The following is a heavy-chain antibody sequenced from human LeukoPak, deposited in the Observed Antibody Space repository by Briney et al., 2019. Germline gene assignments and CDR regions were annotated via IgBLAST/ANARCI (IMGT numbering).Heavy chain of an antibody. Sequence: GKSLRLSCVGAGFVFSNHVIHWVRQAPGQGLEWVSMISYDGSGKHYADSVGGRLTISRDNSKNTLYLQMNSLRAKDTAVYYCAKDLRRTGTTLVDYWGQGTLVTVSS. CDR2: ISYDGSGK. D-gene: IGHD1-7*01. V-gene: IGHV3-30*04. CDR3: AKDLRRTGTTLVDY. CDR1: GFVFSNHV. J-gene: IGHJ4*02.